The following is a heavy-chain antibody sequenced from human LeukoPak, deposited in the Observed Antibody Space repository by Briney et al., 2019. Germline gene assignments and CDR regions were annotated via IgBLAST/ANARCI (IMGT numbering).Heavy chain of an antibody. CDR3: ARDRDYDILTGYLTLWY. CDR2: ISSSSSYI. D-gene: IGHD3-9*01. Sequence: GGSLRLSCAASGFTFSSYSMNWVRQAPGKGLEWVSSISSSSSYISYADSVKGRFTLSRDNAKNSLYLQMNSLRAEDTAVYYCARDRDYDILTGYLTLWYWGQGTLVTVSA. J-gene: IGHJ4*02. V-gene: IGHV3-21*01. CDR1: GFTFSSYS.